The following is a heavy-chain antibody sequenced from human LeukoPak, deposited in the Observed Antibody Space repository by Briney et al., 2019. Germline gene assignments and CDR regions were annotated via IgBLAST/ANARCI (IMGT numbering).Heavy chain of an antibody. CDR3: ARGYYDSSPHAFDI. Sequence: GGSLRLSCAASGFTVSSNYMSWVRQAPGKGLEWVSVIYSGGSTYYADSVKGRFTISKDNSKNTLYLQMNSLRAEDTAVYYCARGYYDSSPHAFDIWGQGTMVTVSS. J-gene: IGHJ3*02. CDR1: GFTVSSNY. V-gene: IGHV3-66*01. CDR2: IYSGGST. D-gene: IGHD3-22*01.